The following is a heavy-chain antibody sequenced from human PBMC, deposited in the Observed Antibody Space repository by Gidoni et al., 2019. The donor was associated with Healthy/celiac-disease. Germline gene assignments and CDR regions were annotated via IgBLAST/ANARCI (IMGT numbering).Heavy chain of an antibody. J-gene: IGHJ4*02. V-gene: IGHV4-34*01. D-gene: IGHD5-12*01. CDR3: ARVGRWLQFSFFDY. CDR1: GGSFSGYY. CDR2: INHSGST. Sequence: QVQLQQWGAGLLKPSETLSLTCAVYGGSFSGYYWSWIRQPPGKGLEWIGEINHSGSTNYNPSLKSRVTISVDTSKNQFSLKLSSVTAADTAVYYCARVGRWLQFSFFDYWGQGTLVTVSS.